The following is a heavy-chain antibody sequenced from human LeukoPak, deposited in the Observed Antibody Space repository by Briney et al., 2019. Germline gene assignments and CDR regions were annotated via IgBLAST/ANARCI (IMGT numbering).Heavy chain of an antibody. J-gene: IGHJ5*02. D-gene: IGHD2-15*01. CDR2: IYTSGST. Sequence: NPSETLSLTCTVSGGSISSYYWSWIRQPAGKGLEWIGRIYTSGSTNYNPSLKSRVTMSVDTSKNQFSLKLSSVTAADTAVYYCARGRYCSGGSCYWFDPWGQGTLVTVSS. CDR1: GGSISSYY. V-gene: IGHV4-4*07. CDR3: ARGRYCSGGSCYWFDP.